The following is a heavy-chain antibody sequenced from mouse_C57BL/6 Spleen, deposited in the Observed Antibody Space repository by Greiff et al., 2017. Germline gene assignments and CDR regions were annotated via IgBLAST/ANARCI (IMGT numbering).Heavy chain of an antibody. CDR2: ISSGGSYT. CDR3: ARGTGKGAWFAY. Sequence: EVKLVESGGDLVKPGGSLKLSCAASGFTFSSYGMSWVRQTPDKRLEWVATISSGGSYTYYPDSVKGRFTISRDNAKNTLYLQMSSLKSEDTAMYYCARGTGKGAWFAYWGQGTLVTVSA. V-gene: IGHV5-6*02. D-gene: IGHD4-1*01. J-gene: IGHJ3*01. CDR1: GFTFSSYG.